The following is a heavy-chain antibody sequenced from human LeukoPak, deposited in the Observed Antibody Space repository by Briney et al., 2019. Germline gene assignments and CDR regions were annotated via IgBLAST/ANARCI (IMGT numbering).Heavy chain of an antibody. J-gene: IGHJ4*02. CDR1: GYTFIGYY. CDR2: INPTSGGT. V-gene: IGHV1-2*02. Sequence: ASVKVSCKASGYTFIGYYLHWVRQAPGQGLDWMGWINPTSGGTNYAQKFRDRVTMTRDTSINTAYMELSRLTSDDTAVYYCARLVGLSTTASYWGQGTLVIVSS. CDR3: ARLVGLSTTASY. D-gene: IGHD5/OR15-5a*01.